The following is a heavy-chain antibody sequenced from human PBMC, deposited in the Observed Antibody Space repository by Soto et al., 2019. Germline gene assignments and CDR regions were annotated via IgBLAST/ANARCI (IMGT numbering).Heavy chain of an antibody. J-gene: IGHJ4*02. V-gene: IGHV3-33*01. CDR3: AREGYSGSYYFDY. CDR2: IWYDGSNK. CDR1: VFTFSSYG. Sequence: QVQLVESGGGVVQPGRSLRLSCAASVFTFSSYGMHWVRQAPGKGLEWVAVIWYDGSNKYYADSVKGRFTISRDNSKNTLYLQMNSLRAEDTAVYYCAREGYSGSYYFDYWGQGTLVTVSS. D-gene: IGHD1-26*01.